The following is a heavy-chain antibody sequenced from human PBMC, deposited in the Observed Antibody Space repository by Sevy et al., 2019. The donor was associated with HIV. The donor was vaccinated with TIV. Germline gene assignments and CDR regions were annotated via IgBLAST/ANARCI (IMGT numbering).Heavy chain of an antibody. CDR1: GFTFSSYS. D-gene: IGHD6-25*01. CDR3: AREMRPAYYGMDV. V-gene: IGHV3-21*01. Sequence: GGSLRLSCAASGFTFSSYSMNWVRQAPGKGLEWVSSISSSSSYIYYADSVKGRFTISRENAKNSLYLQMNSLRAEDTDVYYCAREMRPAYYGMDVWGQGTTVTVSS. CDR2: ISSSSSYI. J-gene: IGHJ6*02.